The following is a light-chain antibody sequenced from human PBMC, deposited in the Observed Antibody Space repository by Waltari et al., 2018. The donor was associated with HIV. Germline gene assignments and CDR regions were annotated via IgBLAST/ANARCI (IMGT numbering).Light chain of an antibody. J-gene: IGLJ2*01. CDR2: QDT. V-gene: IGLV3-1*01. CDR1: KLGDKF. Sequence: SYELTQPPSVSVSPGQTASITCPGDKLGDKFACWYQQKPGQSPVVVVYQDTRRPSGIPARFSGSNSGNTATLTISGTQAMDEADYYCQAWDSSTAVFGGGTKLTVL. CDR3: QAWDSSTAV.